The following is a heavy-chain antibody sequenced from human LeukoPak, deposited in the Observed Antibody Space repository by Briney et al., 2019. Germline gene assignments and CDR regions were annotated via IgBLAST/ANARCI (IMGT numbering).Heavy chain of an antibody. CDR1: GGSISSSSYY. CDR3: ARLPLSVIVDDAFDI. D-gene: IGHD3-22*01. J-gene: IGHJ3*02. CDR2: IYYSGST. Sequence: SETLSLTCTVSGGSISSSSYYWGWIRQPPGKGLEWIGSIYYSGSTYYNPSLKSRVTISVDTSKNQFSLKLSSVTAADTAVYYCARLPLSVIVDDAFDIWGQGTMVTVSS. V-gene: IGHV4-39*01.